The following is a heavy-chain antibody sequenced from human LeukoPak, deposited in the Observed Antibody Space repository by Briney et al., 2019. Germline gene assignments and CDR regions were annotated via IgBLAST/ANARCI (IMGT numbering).Heavy chain of an antibody. D-gene: IGHD3-3*01. CDR2: ISGSGGYT. Sequence: GGSLRLSCAASGLTFSTYAMSWVRQAPGKGLEWVSGISGSGGYTYYAGSVKGRFTISRDNSKNTLYLQMNSLRVEDTAVYYCAKGVEVPRNDLRYNWFDPWGQGTLATASS. CDR3: AKGVEVPRNDLRYNWFDP. J-gene: IGHJ5*02. V-gene: IGHV3-23*01. CDR1: GLTFSTYA.